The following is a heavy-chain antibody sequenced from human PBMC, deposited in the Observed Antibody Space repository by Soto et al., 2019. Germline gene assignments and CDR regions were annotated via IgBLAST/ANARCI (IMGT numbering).Heavy chain of an antibody. V-gene: IGHV1-69*08. J-gene: IGHJ2*01. CDR3: ARPDFGDYWYFDL. D-gene: IGHD4-17*01. CDR2: IIPALGTA. CDR1: GGTFSSHT. Sequence: QDQLVQSGAEVKKPGSSVKVSCKASGGTFSSHTFSWVRQAPGQGLEWMGRIIPALGTATYAQKFQGRVTITADESATTVYMEMTSLRSEDTAVYSCARPDFGDYWYFDLWGRGTLVTVSS.